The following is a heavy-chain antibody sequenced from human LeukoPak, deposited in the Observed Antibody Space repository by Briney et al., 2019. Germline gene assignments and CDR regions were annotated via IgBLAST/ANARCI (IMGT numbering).Heavy chain of an antibody. J-gene: IGHJ3*02. CDR2: IIPIFGTA. CDR3: ARERSLIVVVTASDAFDI. V-gene: IGHV1-69*13. D-gene: IGHD3-22*01. Sequence: GASVKVSCKASGGTFSSYAISWVRQAPGQGLEWMGGIIPIFGTANYAQKFQGRVTITADESTSTAYMELSSLRSEDTAVYYCARERSLIVVVTASDAFDIWAKGQWSPSLQ. CDR1: GGTFSSYA.